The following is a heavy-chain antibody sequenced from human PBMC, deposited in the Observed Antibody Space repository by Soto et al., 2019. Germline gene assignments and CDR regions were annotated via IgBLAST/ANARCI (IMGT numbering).Heavy chain of an antibody. D-gene: IGHD1-1*01. CDR1: GDSVSGDSVT. CDR2: TYHRSKWYY. Sequence: SQTLSLTCAISGDSVSGDSVTWNWIRQSPSRGLEWLGRTYHRSKWYYDYAGFVISRITISADKSISTAYLQWSSLKASDTAMYYCARPTIYGMDVWGQGTTVTVSS. J-gene: IGHJ6*02. V-gene: IGHV6-1*01. CDR3: ARPTIYGMDV.